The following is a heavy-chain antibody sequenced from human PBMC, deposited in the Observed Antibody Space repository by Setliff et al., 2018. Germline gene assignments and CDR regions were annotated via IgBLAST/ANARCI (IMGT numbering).Heavy chain of an antibody. V-gene: IGHV4-61*09. CDR1: GASISSGSHY. CDR2: VYSTGST. J-gene: IGHJ5*01. D-gene: IGHD2-15*01. CDR3: VRDRYGRNSDGSGVYNWFDS. Sequence: SETLSLTCNVSGASISSGSHYWSWIRQSAGEKPTWIGHVYSTGSTNYNPSFESRVSISVDKSNNPFSLKMTSVTAADTAMYYCVRDRYGRNSDGSGVYNWFDSWGQGILVTVSS.